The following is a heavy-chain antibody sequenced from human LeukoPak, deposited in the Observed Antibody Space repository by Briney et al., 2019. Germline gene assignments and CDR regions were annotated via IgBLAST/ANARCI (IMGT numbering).Heavy chain of an antibody. D-gene: IGHD3-3*01. Sequence: SETLSLTCTVSGGSISSYYWSWIRQPAGKGLEWIGRIYSSGSTNYNPSLKSRVTMSVDTSKKQFSLNLNSVTAADTAVYYCARDRADFWSVLDYFDYWDQGTLVTVSS. CDR1: GGSISSYY. CDR2: IYSSGST. CDR3: ARDRADFWSVLDYFDY. V-gene: IGHV4-4*07. J-gene: IGHJ4*02.